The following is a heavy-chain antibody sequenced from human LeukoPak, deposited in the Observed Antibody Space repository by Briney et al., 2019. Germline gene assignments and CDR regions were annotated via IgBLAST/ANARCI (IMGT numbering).Heavy chain of an antibody. Sequence: SETLSLTCAVSGGSISSNSYYWGWIRQPPGKGLEWIGSIYYSGSTNYNPSLKSRVTISVDTSKNQFSLKLSSVTAADTAVYYCARRDNTYYYDSSGYYLRDAFDIWGQGTMVTVSS. D-gene: IGHD3-22*01. CDR1: GGSISSNSYY. CDR2: IYYSGST. CDR3: ARRDNTYYYDSSGYYLRDAFDI. V-gene: IGHV4-39*07. J-gene: IGHJ3*02.